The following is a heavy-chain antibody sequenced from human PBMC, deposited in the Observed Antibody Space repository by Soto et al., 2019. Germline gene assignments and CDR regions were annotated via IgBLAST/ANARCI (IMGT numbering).Heavy chain of an antibody. J-gene: IGHJ5*02. V-gene: IGHV4-34*01. D-gene: IGHD2-15*01. CDR3: ARGDWWRSHLNSYNGFDP. CDR2: INHSGST. CDR1: GGSFSGYY. Sequence: SETLSLTCAVYGGSFSGYYWSWIRQPPGKGLEWIGEINHSGSTNYNPSLKSRVTISVDTSKNQFSLKLSSVTAADTAVYYCARGDWWRSHLNSYNGFDPWGQGTLVTVSS.